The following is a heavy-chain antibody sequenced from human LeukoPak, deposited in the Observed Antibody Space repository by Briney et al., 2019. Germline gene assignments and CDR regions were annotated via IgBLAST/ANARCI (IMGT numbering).Heavy chain of an antibody. D-gene: IGHD4/OR15-4a*01. CDR1: GFPFSSYS. CDR3: AREDYAERDFDY. V-gene: IGHV3-30*03. J-gene: IGHJ4*02. Sequence: PGGSLRLSCAASGFPFSSYSMNWVRQAPGKGLEWVAVISYDGGNKYYADSVKGRFTISRDNAKNSLYLQMNSLRAEDTAVYYCAREDYAERDFDYWGQGTLVTVSS. CDR2: ISYDGGNK.